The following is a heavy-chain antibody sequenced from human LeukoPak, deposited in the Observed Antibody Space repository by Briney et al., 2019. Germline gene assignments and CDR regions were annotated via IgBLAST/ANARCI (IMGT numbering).Heavy chain of an antibody. CDR1: GSSFNSYY. CDR2: IHTSGSA. V-gene: IGHV4-4*07. J-gene: IGHJ4*02. CDR3: ARDIVYLIDEDYG. D-gene: IGHD4-17*01. Sequence: SETLSLTCTVSGSSFNSYYWSWIRQPAGKGLEWIGRIHTSGSADYSPSLQSRVTISVDMSKKEFSPKLTSVTAADTAVYYCARDIVYLIDEDYGWGQGTLVTVSS.